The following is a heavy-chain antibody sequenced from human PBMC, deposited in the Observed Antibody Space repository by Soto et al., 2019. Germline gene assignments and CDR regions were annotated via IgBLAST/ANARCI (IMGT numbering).Heavy chain of an antibody. CDR2: FIPIFATA. D-gene: IGHD6-13*01. J-gene: IGHJ4*02. CDR3: ARDLSVVATGSLG. Sequence: QFQLVQSGAEVKKPGSSVKVSCKASGGTFSNHAISWVRQAPGQGLEWMGGFIPIFATANYAQKFQGRVTITAAESTSTVYMALSSLRSEDTAVYYCARDLSVVATGSLGWGQGTLVTVSS. V-gene: IGHV1-69*12. CDR1: GGTFSNHA.